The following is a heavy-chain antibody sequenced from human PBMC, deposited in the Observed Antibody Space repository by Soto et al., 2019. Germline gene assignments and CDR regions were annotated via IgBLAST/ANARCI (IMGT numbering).Heavy chain of an antibody. J-gene: IGHJ6*02. Sequence: PVESLKISCQGAGYNIATHWIGWVRHKAGKGLEWMGIIFPGDAETRYSPSFQGHITISADKSISIAYLRWSSLKASDTGMYYCATPGGFGMDVWGQGTTVTVYS. V-gene: IGHV5-51*01. CDR2: IFPGDAET. D-gene: IGHD5-12*01. CDR1: GYNIATHW. CDR3: ATPGGFGMDV.